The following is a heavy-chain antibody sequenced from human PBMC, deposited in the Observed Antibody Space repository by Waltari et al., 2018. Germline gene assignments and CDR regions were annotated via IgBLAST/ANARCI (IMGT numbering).Heavy chain of an antibody. CDR2: IYHDGST. J-gene: IGHJ4*02. D-gene: IGHD6-19*01. CDR3: ARDSIIPVAGLAFWDY. V-gene: IGHV4-4*02. Sequence: QVQLQESGPGLVKPSGTLSLTCAVSGGSISRSNLWTWVRQPPGKGLEWIGQIYHDGSTKYSPSLQSRVTISVDKSKNQFSLKLSSLTAADTAVYYCARDSIIPVAGLAFWDYWGQGILVTVSS. CDR1: GGSISRSNL.